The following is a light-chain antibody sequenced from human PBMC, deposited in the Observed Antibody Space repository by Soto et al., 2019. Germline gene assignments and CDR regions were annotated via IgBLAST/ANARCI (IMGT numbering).Light chain of an antibody. V-gene: IGKV1D-12*01. J-gene: IGKJ2*01. Sequence: DIQMTQSPSSVSASVGDRVTITCRASQLISTWLAWYQQKPRKAPKLLIYTASSLQSGVPSRFSGSGSGTDFTLTISRLQPEDFATYYCQQTNTFPYTFGQGTKLEI. CDR1: QLISTW. CDR2: TAS. CDR3: QQTNTFPYT.